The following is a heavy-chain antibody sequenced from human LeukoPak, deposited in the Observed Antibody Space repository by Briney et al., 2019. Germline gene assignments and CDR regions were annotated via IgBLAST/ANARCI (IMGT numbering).Heavy chain of an antibody. Sequence: GGSLRLSCAASGFTFDDYSMSWVRQAPGKGLEWVSGINWNGGSTGYADSVKGRFTISRDNAKSSLYLQMNSLRAEDTALYYCAKTGYCSGGNCLYFDNWGQGTLVTVSS. CDR2: INWNGGST. CDR1: GFTFDDYS. J-gene: IGHJ4*02. CDR3: AKTGYCSGGNCLYFDN. V-gene: IGHV3-20*04. D-gene: IGHD2-15*01.